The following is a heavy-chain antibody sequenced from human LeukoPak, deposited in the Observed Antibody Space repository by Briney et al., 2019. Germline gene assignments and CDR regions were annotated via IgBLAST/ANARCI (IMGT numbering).Heavy chain of an antibody. Sequence: GGSLRLSCAASGFTFSSYGMHWVRQAPGKGLEWVAFIRYEGSNKYYADSVKGRFTISRDNSKNTLYLQMNSLRAEDTAVYYCASERIAAAGTPLDYWGQGTLVTVSS. J-gene: IGHJ4*02. CDR3: ASERIAAAGTPLDY. D-gene: IGHD6-13*01. CDR2: IRYEGSNK. CDR1: GFTFSSYG. V-gene: IGHV3-30*02.